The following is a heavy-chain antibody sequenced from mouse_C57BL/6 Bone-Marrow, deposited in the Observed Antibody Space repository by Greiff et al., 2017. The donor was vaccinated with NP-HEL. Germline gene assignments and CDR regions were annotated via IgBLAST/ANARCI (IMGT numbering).Heavy chain of an antibody. CDR3: ARTPSSYWYFDV. CDR2: IYPGSGST. D-gene: IGHD2-10*02. CDR1: GYTFTSYW. Sequence: QVQLQQPGAELVKPGASVKMSCKASGYTFTSYWITWVKQRPGQGLEWIGDIYPGSGSTNYNEKFKSKATLTVDTSSSTAYMQLSSLTSEDSAVYYCARTPSSYWYFDVWGTGTTVTVSS. V-gene: IGHV1-55*01. J-gene: IGHJ1*03.